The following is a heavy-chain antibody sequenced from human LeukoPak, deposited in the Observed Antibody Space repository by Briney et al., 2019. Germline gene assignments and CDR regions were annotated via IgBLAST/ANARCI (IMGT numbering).Heavy chain of an antibody. CDR1: GFTFDDYA. Sequence: GGSLRLSCAASGFTFDDYAMHWVRQAPGKGLEWVSGISWNSGSIGYADSVKGRFTISRDNAKNSLYLQMNSLRAEDTALYYCAKDISQKPPVATIFRDAFDIWGQGTMVTVSS. V-gene: IGHV3-9*01. CDR3: AKDISQKPPVATIFRDAFDI. CDR2: ISWNSGSI. J-gene: IGHJ3*02. D-gene: IGHD5-12*01.